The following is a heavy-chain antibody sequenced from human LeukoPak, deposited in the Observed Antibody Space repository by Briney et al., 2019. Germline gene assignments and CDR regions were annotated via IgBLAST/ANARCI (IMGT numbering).Heavy chain of an antibody. CDR2: IDPSGGST. D-gene: IGHD5/OR15-5a*01. J-gene: IGHJ4*02. Sequence: ASVKVSCKASGYPFTSYYMHWVRQAPGQGLEWMGIIDPSGGSTSYAQKFQGRVTMTRDTSTSTVYMELSSLRSEDTAVYYCARSGAWSTLDYWGQGTLVTVSS. V-gene: IGHV1-46*01. CDR1: GYPFTSYY. CDR3: ARSGAWSTLDY.